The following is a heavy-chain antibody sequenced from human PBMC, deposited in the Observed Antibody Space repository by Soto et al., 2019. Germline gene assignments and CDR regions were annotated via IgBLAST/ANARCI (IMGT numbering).Heavy chain of an antibody. CDR2: INPKSGGT. Sequence: AAVEVSCEASGYSLTDYHMYWVRQATGQGLEWLGRINPKSGGTSTAQKFQGWVTMTTDTSISTASMELTRLTSDDTAIYYCARGDSTDCSNGVCSFFYNHDMDVWGQGTTVTV. CDR1: GYSLTDYH. J-gene: IGHJ6*02. CDR3: ARGDSTDCSNGVCSFFYNHDMDV. D-gene: IGHD2-8*01. V-gene: IGHV1-2*04.